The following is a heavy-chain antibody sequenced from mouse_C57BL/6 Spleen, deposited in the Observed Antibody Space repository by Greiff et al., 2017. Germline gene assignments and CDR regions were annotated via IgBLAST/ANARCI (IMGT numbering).Heavy chain of an antibody. Sequence: EVKLVESGGGLVKPGGSLKLSCAASGFTFSSYTMSWVRQTPEKRLEWVATISGGGGNTYYPDSVKGRFTISRDNAKNTLYLQMSSLTSEDTALYYCARPPHYGSSAWFAYWGQGTLVTVSA. D-gene: IGHD1-1*01. CDR1: GFTFSSYT. CDR2: ISGGGGNT. CDR3: ARPPHYGSSAWFAY. V-gene: IGHV5-9*01. J-gene: IGHJ3*01.